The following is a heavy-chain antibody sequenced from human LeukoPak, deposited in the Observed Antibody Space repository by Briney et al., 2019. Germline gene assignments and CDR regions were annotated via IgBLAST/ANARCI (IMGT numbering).Heavy chain of an antibody. J-gene: IGHJ4*02. V-gene: IGHV3-11*05. D-gene: IGHD4-17*01. CDR3: AKGDYGDYFDY. CDR1: GFTFSDYY. CDR2: ISSSSLYA. Sequence: PGGSLRLSCAASGFTFSDYYMSWIRQAPGKGLEWVSYISSSSLYANYADSVKGRFTISRDNSKNTLYLQMNSLRAEDTAVYYCAKGDYGDYFDYWGQGTLVTVSS.